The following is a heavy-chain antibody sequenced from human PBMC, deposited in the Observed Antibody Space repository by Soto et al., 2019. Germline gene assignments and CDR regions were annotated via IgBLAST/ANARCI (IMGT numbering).Heavy chain of an antibody. D-gene: IGHD2-8*01. J-gene: IGHJ4*02. CDR3: AREGYCTNGVCYDY. V-gene: IGHV4-59*01. Sequence: SETLSLTCTVSGGSISSYYWSWIRQPPGKGLEWIGYIYYSGSTNYNPSLKSRVTISVDTSKNQFSLKLSSVTAADTAVYYCAREGYCTNGVCYDYWGQGTLVTVSS. CDR2: IYYSGST. CDR1: GGSISSYY.